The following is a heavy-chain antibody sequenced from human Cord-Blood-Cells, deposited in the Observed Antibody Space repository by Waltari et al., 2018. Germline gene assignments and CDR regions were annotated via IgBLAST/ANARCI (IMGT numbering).Heavy chain of an antibody. Sequence: EVQLVQSGAEVQNPGASLQVSCKGSGYSFTSYWLGWVCQRPGKCLEGMGIIYPGDSDTRYSPSFQGQVTIAADKSISTAYLQWSSLKASDTAMYYCARSITMVRGVHFDYWGQGTLVTVSS. CDR2: IYPGDSDT. CDR3: ARSITMVRGVHFDY. J-gene: IGHJ4*02. V-gene: IGHV5-51*03. D-gene: IGHD3-10*01. CDR1: GYSFTSYW.